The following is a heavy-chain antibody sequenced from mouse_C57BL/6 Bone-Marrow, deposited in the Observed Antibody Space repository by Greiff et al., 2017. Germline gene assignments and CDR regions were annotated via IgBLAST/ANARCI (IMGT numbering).Heavy chain of an antibody. D-gene: IGHD2-3*01. CDR2: INPNYGTT. CDR3: ARGWLLRLYYAMDY. Sequence: EVQLQQSGPELVKPGASVKISCKASGYSFTDYNMNWVKQSNGKSLEWIGVINPNYGTTSYNQKFKGKATFTVDQSSSTAYMQLNSLTSEDSAVYYCARGWLLRLYYAMDYWGQGTSVTVSS. V-gene: IGHV1-39*01. J-gene: IGHJ4*01. CDR1: GYSFTDYN.